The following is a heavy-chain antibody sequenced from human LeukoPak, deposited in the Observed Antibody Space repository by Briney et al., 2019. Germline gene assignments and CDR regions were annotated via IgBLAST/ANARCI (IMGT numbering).Heavy chain of an antibody. J-gene: IGHJ6*03. V-gene: IGHV3-53*01. Sequence: GGSLRLSCAASGFTVSSNYMSWVRQAPGKGLEWVSVIYSGDSTYYADSVKGRFTISRDNSNNTLFLQMNSLRAEDTAVYYCARGGAVAGNHYYYYYMDVWGKGTTVTVSS. CDR3: ARGGAVAGNHYYYYYMDV. CDR2: IYSGDST. CDR1: GFTVSSNY. D-gene: IGHD6-19*01.